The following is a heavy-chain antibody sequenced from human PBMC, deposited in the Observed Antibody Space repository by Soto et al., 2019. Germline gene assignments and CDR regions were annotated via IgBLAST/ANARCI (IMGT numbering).Heavy chain of an antibody. V-gene: IGHV3-23*01. D-gene: IGHD2-2*01. Sequence: GGSLRLSCAASGFTFSSYAMSWVRQAPGKGLEWVSAISGSGGSTYYADSVKGRFTTSRDNSKNTLYLQMNSLRAEDTAVYYCAGGYCSSTSHCYAARPVDTAMASKGDAFDIWGQGTMVTVSS. CDR2: ISGSGGST. J-gene: IGHJ3*02. CDR3: AGGYCSSTSHCYAARPVDTAMASKGDAFDI. CDR1: GFTFSSYA.